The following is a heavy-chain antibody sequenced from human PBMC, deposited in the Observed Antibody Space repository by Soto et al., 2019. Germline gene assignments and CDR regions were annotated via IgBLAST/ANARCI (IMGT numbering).Heavy chain of an antibody. D-gene: IGHD2-2*01. J-gene: IGHJ2*01. CDR3: ASGHFSSSCSYLDL. CDR1: GGSISSGGSY. Sequence: QVQLQESGPGLVKPSQTLSLTCTVSGGSISSGGSYWSWIRQSPGKGLEWIGDIYYSGTTYYNPSLKSRVSISLDTSKNQFSLKLSSVTAADTAIYYCASGHFSSSCSYLDLWGRGTLVTVSS. CDR2: IYYSGTT. V-gene: IGHV4-31*03.